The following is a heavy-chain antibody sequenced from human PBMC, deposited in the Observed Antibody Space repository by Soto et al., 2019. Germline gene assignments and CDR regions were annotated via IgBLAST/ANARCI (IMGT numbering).Heavy chain of an antibody. J-gene: IGHJ6*02. D-gene: IGHD5-18*01. CDR1: GGTFSTYA. V-gene: IGHV1-69*01. CDR3: ATGRGYSYARRFLSGFDV. Sequence: QVHLVQSGAEVKKPGSSVKVSCKDSGGTFSTYAINWVRQAPGQGLEWMGGIIPISGTPSYAQKFQGRVTITADESTSTAYMELSSLRSEDTAVYYCATGRGYSYARRFLSGFDVWGQGTTVTVSS. CDR2: IIPISGTP.